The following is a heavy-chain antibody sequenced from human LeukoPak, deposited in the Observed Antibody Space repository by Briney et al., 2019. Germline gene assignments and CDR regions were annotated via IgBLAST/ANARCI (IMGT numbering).Heavy chain of an antibody. Sequence: KPGGSLRLSCAASGFTFSSYNMKWVRQAPGKGLEWVSFISTTSNYIYYADSVKGRFTISRDNAKNPLYLQMKSLRGEDAALYYCARAGVCTTTSCDGGIDYWGQGTLVTVSS. CDR2: ISTTSNYI. CDR1: GFTFSSYN. V-gene: IGHV3-21*06. J-gene: IGHJ4*02. D-gene: IGHD2-2*01. CDR3: ARAGVCTTTSCDGGIDY.